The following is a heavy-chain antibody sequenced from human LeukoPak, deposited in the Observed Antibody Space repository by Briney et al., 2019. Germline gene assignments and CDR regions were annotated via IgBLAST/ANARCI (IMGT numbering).Heavy chain of an antibody. V-gene: IGHV4-59*08. CDR2: IYYSGST. D-gene: IGHD2-2*01. CDR1: GGSISSYY. CDR3: ARPPIVVVPVDDYYYYGMDV. Sequence: PSETLSLTCTVSGGSISSYYWSWIRQPPGKGLEWIGYIYYSGSTNYNPSLKSRVTISVDTSKNQFSLKLSSVTAADTAVYYCARPPIVVVPVDDYYYYGMDVWGQGTTVTVSS. J-gene: IGHJ6*02.